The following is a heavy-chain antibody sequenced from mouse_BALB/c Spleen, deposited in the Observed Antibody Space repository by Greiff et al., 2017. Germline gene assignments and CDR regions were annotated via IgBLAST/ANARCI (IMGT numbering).Heavy chain of an antibody. CDR1: GYTFTSYW. Sequence: EVQLQQSGTVLARPGASVKMSCKASGYTFTSYWMHWVKQRPGQGLEWIGAIYPGNSDTSYNQKFKGKAKLTAVTSTSTAYMELSSLTNEDSAVYYCTRGTTAPYYYAMDYWGQGTSVTVSS. CDR3: TRGTTAPYYYAMDY. V-gene: IGHV1-5*01. J-gene: IGHJ4*01. D-gene: IGHD1-2*01. CDR2: IYPGNSDT.